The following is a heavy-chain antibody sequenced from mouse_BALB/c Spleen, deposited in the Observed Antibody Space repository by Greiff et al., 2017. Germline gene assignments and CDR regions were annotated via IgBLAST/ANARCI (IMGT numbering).Heavy chain of an antibody. CDR1: GFTFSSFG. J-gene: IGHJ4*01. CDR2: ISSGSSTI. Sequence: EVNVVESGGGLVQPGGSRKLSCAASGFTFSSFGMHWVRQAPEKGLEWVAYISSGSSTIYYADTVKGRFTISRDNPKNTLFLQMTSLRSEDTAMYYCARLDYYAMDYWGQGTSVTVSS. V-gene: IGHV5-17*02. CDR3: ARLDYYAMDY.